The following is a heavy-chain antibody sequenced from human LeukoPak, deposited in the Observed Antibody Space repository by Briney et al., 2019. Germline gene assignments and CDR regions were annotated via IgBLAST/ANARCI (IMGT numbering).Heavy chain of an antibody. CDR2: ISGSGGST. CDR3: AREGYSAYGLDY. D-gene: IGHD5-12*01. Sequence: PGGSLRLSCAVSGFTFSSYAMSWVRQAPGKGLEWVSAISGSGGSTYYADSVKGRFTISRDNAKNSLDLQMDSLRVEDTAVYYCAREGYSAYGLDYWGQGTLVTVSS. V-gene: IGHV3-23*01. J-gene: IGHJ4*02. CDR1: GFTFSSYA.